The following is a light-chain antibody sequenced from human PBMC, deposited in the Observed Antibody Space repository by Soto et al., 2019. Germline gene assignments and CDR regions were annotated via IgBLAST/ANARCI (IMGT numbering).Light chain of an antibody. CDR3: QQYNSYSEA. CDR1: QTISSW. V-gene: IGKV1-5*03. Sequence: IQMTHSPSTRSASVGDIVTIACLASQTISSWVAWYQQKPGKAPRLLIYKTSSLESGVPSRFSGSGSGTEFTLTISGLQPDDFASYYCQQYNSYSEAFGQGTKVDIK. CDR2: KTS. J-gene: IGKJ1*01.